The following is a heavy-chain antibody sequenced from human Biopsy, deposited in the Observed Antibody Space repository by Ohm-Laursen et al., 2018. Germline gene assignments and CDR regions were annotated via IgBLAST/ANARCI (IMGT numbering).Heavy chain of an antibody. CDR2: IIPIFQTT. V-gene: IGHV1-69*06. CDR1: GGTFIASG. J-gene: IGHJ5*02. CDR3: ATVRGLVWFGELIA. D-gene: IGHD3-10*01. Sequence: VSSVKVSCKVIGGTFIASGISWVRLAPGHGLEFVGGIIPIFQTTHYAQSFQGRVTIVADKSTSTAYMELSSLRSDDTAIYYCATVRGLVWFGELIAWGQGTLVTVSS.